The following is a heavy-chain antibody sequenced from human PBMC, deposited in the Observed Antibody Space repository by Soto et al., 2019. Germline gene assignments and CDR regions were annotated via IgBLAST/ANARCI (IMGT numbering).Heavy chain of an antibody. V-gene: IGHV3-66*01. D-gene: IGHD2-15*01. CDR2: IYSGGDT. CDR1: GITVNNNY. Sequence: GGSLRLSCAASGITVNNNYMSWVRQAPVKGLEWVSVIYSGGDTYYADSVRGRFTISRDNSKNTLYLQMNSLRAEDTAVYYCARDPVVPVATRRGAFDVWGQGTTVTVSS. CDR3: ARDPVVPVATRRGAFDV. J-gene: IGHJ3*01.